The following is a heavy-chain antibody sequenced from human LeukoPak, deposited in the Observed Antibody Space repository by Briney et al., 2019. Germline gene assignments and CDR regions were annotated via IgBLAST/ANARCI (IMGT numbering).Heavy chain of an antibody. Sequence: GGSLRLSCAASGFTFNNYLMSWVRQAPGKGLEWVSVLFIGGGRTLYADSVKGRFTISGDTSRTTLYLQMNGLRAEDTAVYYCAKECDYSPGHKFDLWGQGTLVTVSS. CDR1: GFTFNNYL. J-gene: IGHJ4*02. CDR2: LFIGGGRT. V-gene: IGHV3-23*01. CDR3: AKECDYSPGHKFDL. D-gene: IGHD3-10*01.